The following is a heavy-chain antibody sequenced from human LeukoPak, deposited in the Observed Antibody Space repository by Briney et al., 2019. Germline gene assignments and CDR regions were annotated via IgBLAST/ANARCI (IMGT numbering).Heavy chain of an antibody. Sequence: GSSVKVSCKASGGTFSSYAISWVRQAPGQGLEWMGGIIPIFGTVNYAQKFQGRVTITTDESTSTAYMELGSLRSEDTAIYYRARDHCSGDSCYFFDYWGQGTLVTVSS. J-gene: IGHJ4*02. CDR2: IIPIFGTV. D-gene: IGHD2-15*01. CDR3: ARDHCSGDSCYFFDY. V-gene: IGHV1-69*05. CDR1: GGTFSSYA.